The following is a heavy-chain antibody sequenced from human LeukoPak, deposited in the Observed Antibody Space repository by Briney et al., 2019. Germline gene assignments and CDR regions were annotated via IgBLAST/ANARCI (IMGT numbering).Heavy chain of an antibody. Sequence: GASVKVSCKASGYTFTRYGISWVRQAPGQGLEWMGWISAYNGNTNYAQKLQGRVTMTTDTSTSTAYMELRSLRSDDTAVYYCARIAYYDFWSGSHAHFDYWGQGTLVTVSS. D-gene: IGHD3-3*01. CDR1: GYTFTRYG. V-gene: IGHV1-18*01. CDR2: ISAYNGNT. J-gene: IGHJ4*02. CDR3: ARIAYYDFWSGSHAHFDY.